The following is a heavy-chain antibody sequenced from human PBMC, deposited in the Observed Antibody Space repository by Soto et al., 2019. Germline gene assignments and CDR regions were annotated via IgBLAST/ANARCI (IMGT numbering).Heavy chain of an antibody. CDR3: VKGGSRGRYYYYYGMDV. J-gene: IGHJ6*02. Sequence: DSVKVSCKVLGDTVSDLSRHWVRQAPGEGLEWVGGLDYAHGEAVYAQKFQGRVTMTEETLTDTAYMELSNLRSEDTAVYYCVKGGSRGRYYYYYGMDVWG. V-gene: IGHV1-24*01. CDR1: GDTVSDLS. CDR2: LDYAHGEA. D-gene: IGHD1-26*01.